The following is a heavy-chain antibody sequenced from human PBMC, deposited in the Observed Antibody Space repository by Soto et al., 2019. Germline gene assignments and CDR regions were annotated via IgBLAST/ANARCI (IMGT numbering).Heavy chain of an antibody. J-gene: IGHJ4*02. Sequence: QVQLVQSGAEVKKPGASVKVSCKASGYTFTSYGISWARQAPGQGLEWVGWISAYNGNKNYAQSLQGRVTMTTDTSTSTAYMELRSLRSDDTAVYSCARVYVTTVTTGGDYWGQGTLVTVSS. CDR3: ARVYVTTVTTGGDY. CDR2: ISAYNGNK. D-gene: IGHD4-17*01. CDR1: GYTFTSYG. V-gene: IGHV1-18*01.